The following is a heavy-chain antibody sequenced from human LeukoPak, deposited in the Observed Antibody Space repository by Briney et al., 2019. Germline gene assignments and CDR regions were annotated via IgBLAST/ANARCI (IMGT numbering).Heavy chain of an antibody. CDR1: GFTFSSYG. D-gene: IGHD3-22*01. CDR3: AKAILISSGYYY. J-gene: IGHJ4*02. V-gene: IGHV3-30*02. Sequence: PGGSLRLSCAASGFTFSSYGMHWVRQAPGKGLEWVAFIRYDGSNKYYADSVKGRFTISRDNSKNTLYLQMNSLRAEDTAVYYCAKAILISSGYYYWGQGTLVTVSS. CDR2: IRYDGSNK.